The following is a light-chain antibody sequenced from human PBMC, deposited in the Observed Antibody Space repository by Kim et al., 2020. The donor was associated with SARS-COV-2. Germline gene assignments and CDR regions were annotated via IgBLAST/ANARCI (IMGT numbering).Light chain of an antibody. CDR1: SSDVGGYYL. CDR2: GVN. J-gene: IGLJ1*01. CDR3: CSYAVSSTYV. Sequence: GQSISYTRTGTSSDVGGYYLGAWYQQHTGKAPTLMMYGVNKRPSGVSNRFSGSKSGNTASLTISGLQAEDEADYYCCSYAVSSTYVFGTGTKVTVL. V-gene: IGLV2-23*02.